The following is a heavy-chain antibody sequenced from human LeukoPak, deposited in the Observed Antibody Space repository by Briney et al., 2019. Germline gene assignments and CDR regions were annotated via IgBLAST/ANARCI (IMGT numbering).Heavy chain of an antibody. J-gene: IGHJ3*02. V-gene: IGHV1-69*05. CDR3: PRAIVVVPKNYAFDI. CDR1: GGTFSSYA. CDR2: LIPIFGTA. D-gene: IGHD3-22*01. Sequence: ASVKVSCKASGGTFSSYAISWVRQAPGQGREWMGGLIPIFGTANYAQKFQGRVTITTDESTSTAYMELSSLRSEDTAVYYCPRAIVVVPKNYAFDIWGQGTMVTVSS.